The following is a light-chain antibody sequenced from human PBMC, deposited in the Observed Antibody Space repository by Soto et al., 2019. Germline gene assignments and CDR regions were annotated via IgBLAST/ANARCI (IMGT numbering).Light chain of an antibody. CDR2: GAS. CDR3: QQYSVWPRT. CDR1: QSISSS. Sequence: EIVMTQSPATLSVSPGERATLSCRASQSISSSLAWYQQKPGQAPRLLIFGASTRATGIAARLSGSGSGTEFTLTINSLQSEDFAVYYCQQYSVWPRTFGRGT. J-gene: IGKJ1*01. V-gene: IGKV3-15*01.